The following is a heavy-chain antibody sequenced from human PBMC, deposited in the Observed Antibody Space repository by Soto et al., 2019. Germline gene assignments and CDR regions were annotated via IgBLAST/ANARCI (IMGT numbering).Heavy chain of an antibody. CDR3: AKDFLPRNGVYDAFDI. J-gene: IGHJ3*02. Sequence: EVQLLESGGGLVQPGGSLRLSCAASGFTFSNYAMSWVRQAPGKGPEWVSSTGGAGTDPDYADSVKGRFTISRDNSKNTLYLQMNSLGAEDTAIYYCAKDFLPRNGVYDAFDIWGQGTVVTVSS. CDR2: TGGAGTDP. V-gene: IGHV3-23*01. CDR1: GFTFSNYA. D-gene: IGHD3-10*01.